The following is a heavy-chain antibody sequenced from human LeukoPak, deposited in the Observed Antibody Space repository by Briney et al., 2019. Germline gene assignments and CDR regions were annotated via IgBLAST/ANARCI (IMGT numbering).Heavy chain of an antibody. CDR3: AKDKRVGYGDYAGEKYYFDY. V-gene: IGHV3-23*01. J-gene: IGHJ4*02. CDR2: ISANGDIA. Sequence: GGSLRLSCAASAFTLTNYAMSWVRQAPGKGLEWVSGISANGDIAYYGDSVKGRFTISRDNSKNTLYLQMNSLRAEDTAVYYCAKDKRVGYGDYAGEKYYFDYWGQGTLVTVSS. CDR1: AFTLTNYA. D-gene: IGHD4-17*01.